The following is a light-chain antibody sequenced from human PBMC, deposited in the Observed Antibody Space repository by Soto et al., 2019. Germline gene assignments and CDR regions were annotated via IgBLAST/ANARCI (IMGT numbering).Light chain of an antibody. CDR2: DVT. Sequence: QSALTQPRSVSGSPGQSVTLSCTGTSSDVGAYNYVSWYQQHPGKAPKLMIYDVTKRPSGVPDRFSGSKSGNTASLTISGLHAEDEADYYCSSYTSSSTLYVFGTGTKLTVL. CDR1: SSDVGAYNY. V-gene: IGLV2-11*01. CDR3: SSYTSSSTLYV. J-gene: IGLJ1*01.